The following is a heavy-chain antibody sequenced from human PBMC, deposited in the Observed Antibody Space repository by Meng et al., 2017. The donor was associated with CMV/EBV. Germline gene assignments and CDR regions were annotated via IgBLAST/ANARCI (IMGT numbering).Heavy chain of an antibody. D-gene: IGHD1-26*01. CDR3: ARGVAESLGWEMGY. V-gene: IGHV3-74*01. Sequence: VMLGASGGKLVQPGGSLRLACGVSGFTVRNYWMHWVRQRSGKGLEWVSRIDNNDGRSTSYADSVRGRFTISRDNAKNTLYLQMDSLRVEDTAVYYCARGVAESLGWEMGYWGQGTLVTVSS. CDR2: IDNNDGRST. J-gene: IGHJ4*02. CDR1: GFTVRNYW.